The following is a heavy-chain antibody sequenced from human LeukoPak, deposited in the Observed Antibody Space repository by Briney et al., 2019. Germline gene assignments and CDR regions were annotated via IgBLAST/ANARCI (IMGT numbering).Heavy chain of an antibody. Sequence: GGSLRLSCAASGFTFSSYAMSWVRQAPGKGLEWVSAISGSGGSTYYADSVKGRFTISRVNSKNTLYLQMNSLRAEDTAVYYCAKDPDIVGATTPDYWGQGTLVTVSS. CDR1: GFTFSSYA. D-gene: IGHD1-26*01. J-gene: IGHJ4*02. V-gene: IGHV3-23*01. CDR2: ISGSGGST. CDR3: AKDPDIVGATTPDY.